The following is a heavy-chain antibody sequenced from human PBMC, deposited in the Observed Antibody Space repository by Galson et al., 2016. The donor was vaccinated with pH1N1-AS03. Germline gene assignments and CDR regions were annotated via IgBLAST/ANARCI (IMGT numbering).Heavy chain of an antibody. D-gene: IGHD6-6*01. J-gene: IGHJ4*02. Sequence: LSLTCTVSGGSITNYYWTWIRQPPGKGLEWIGYIYYNGPANYNPSLNSRVTISADTSKKQFFLNLTSVTAADTAVYFRTRGGTYSSSSPAYFGYWGQGTLVTVSS. CDR2: IYYNGPA. CDR1: GGSITNYY. CDR3: TRGGTYSSSSPAYFGY. V-gene: IGHV4-59*01.